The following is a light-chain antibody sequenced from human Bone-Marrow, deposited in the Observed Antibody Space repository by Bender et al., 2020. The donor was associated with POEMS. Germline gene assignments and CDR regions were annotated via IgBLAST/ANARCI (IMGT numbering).Light chain of an antibody. V-gene: IGLV2-8*01. J-gene: IGLJ3*02. CDR3: CSYAGSNTLWV. CDR1: SSDVGGYTY. CDR2: EVS. Sequence: QSALTQPASVSGSPGQSITISCTGTSSDVGGYTYVSWYQQHPGKAPKLMIYEVSKRPSGVPDRFSGSKSGNTASLTVSGLQADDEADYYCCSYAGSNTLWVFGGGTKLTVL.